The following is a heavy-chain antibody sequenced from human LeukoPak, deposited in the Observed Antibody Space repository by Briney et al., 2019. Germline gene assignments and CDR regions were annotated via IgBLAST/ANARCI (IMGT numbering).Heavy chain of an antibody. CDR2: IYYNANT. D-gene: IGHD3-22*01. J-gene: IGHJ4*02. V-gene: IGHV4-38-2*02. CDR3: ARDPVVYYDSSGYYYPFDY. Sequence: PGGSLRLSCAASGFTFSSYSMNWVRQAPGKGLEWIGSIYYNANTYYNPSLKSRITISVDTSKNQFSLKLSSVTAADTAVYYCARDPVVYYDSSGYYYPFDYWGQGTLVTVSS. CDR1: GFTFSSYS.